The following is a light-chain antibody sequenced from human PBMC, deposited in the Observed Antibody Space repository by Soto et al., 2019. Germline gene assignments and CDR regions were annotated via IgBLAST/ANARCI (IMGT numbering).Light chain of an antibody. Sequence: QSALTQPPSASGSPGQSLTISCTGTSTDVGNYNYVSWYQQHPGKAPKLMISDVNRRPSGVPDRFSGSKSGNTASLTVSGLQVEDEADYYCSSYAGSNNWVFGGGTKLTVL. CDR3: SSYAGSNNWV. CDR2: DVN. J-gene: IGLJ3*02. CDR1: STDVGNYNY. V-gene: IGLV2-8*01.